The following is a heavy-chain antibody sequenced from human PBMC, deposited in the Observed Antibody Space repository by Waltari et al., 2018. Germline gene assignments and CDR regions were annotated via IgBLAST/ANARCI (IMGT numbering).Heavy chain of an antibody. D-gene: IGHD3-3*01. CDR3: ARVRLSRDFWSGYYCD. V-gene: IGHV1-69*05. CDR1: GGTFSSYA. CDR2: FIPIFGTA. Sequence: QVQLVQSGAEVKKPGSSVKVSCKASGGTFSSYAISWVRQAPGQGLEWMGGFIPIFGTANYAQKFQGRVTITTDESTSTAYMELSSLRSEDTAVYYCARVRLSRDFWSGYYCDWGQGTLVTVSS. J-gene: IGHJ4*02.